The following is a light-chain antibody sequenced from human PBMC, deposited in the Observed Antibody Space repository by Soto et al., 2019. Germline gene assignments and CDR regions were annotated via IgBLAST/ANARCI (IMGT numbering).Light chain of an antibody. CDR1: QSVNNNY. Sequence: EIVLTQSPGTLSLSPGERATLSCRASQSVNNNYLAWYQQNPGQAPRPLIYGTSNRATGIADRFSGSGSGTDVTLTISRVEPEDFAVYYCHRSGSSPGTFGQGTKLEIK. V-gene: IGKV3-20*01. CDR3: HRSGSSPGT. J-gene: IGKJ2*01. CDR2: GTS.